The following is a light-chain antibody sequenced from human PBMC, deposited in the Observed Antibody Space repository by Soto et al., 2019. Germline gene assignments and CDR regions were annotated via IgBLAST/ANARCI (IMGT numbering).Light chain of an antibody. CDR1: SSDVGGYNY. J-gene: IGLJ7*02. Sequence: QSALTQPRSVSGSPGQSVTISCTGASSDVGGYNYVSWYQQHPGKAPKLMIYDVSKRPSGVPDRFSGSKSGNTASLTISGLQTEDEADYYCCSYAGRYTYVFGTGTQLTA. CDR2: DVS. CDR3: CSYAGRYTYV. V-gene: IGLV2-11*01.